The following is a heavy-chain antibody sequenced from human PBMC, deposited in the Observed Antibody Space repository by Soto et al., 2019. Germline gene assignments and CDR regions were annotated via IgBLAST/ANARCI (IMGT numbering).Heavy chain of an antibody. Sequence: ASVKASCKASGYTLNSKGVSWVRQSPTQGLEWMRCISAYNGNTNYRQKFQCRVTMTTDTSTNPAYMDLRSLRSHDKAVYYSGRDVASAGTTWFDRCAEGPLVSVSS. D-gene: IGHD6-13*01. CDR2: ISAYNGNT. V-gene: IGHV1-18*01. CDR3: GRDVASAGTTWFDR. J-gene: IGHJ5*02. CDR1: GYTLNSKG.